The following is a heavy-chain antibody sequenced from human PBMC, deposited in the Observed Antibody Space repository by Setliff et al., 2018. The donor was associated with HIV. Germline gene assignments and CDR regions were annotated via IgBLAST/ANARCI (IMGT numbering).Heavy chain of an antibody. Sequence: PGGSLRLSCAASGFTFSSYSMNWVRQAPGKGLEWVSYISSGSSYTNYADSVKGRFTLSRDNFRNTLYLQMNSLRPEDTAVYYCARVQQQLLQEDDYFDYWGQGTLVTVSS. V-gene: IGHV3-21*05. J-gene: IGHJ4*02. CDR2: ISSGSSYT. CDR3: ARVQQQLLQEDDYFDY. D-gene: IGHD6-13*01. CDR1: GFTFSSYS.